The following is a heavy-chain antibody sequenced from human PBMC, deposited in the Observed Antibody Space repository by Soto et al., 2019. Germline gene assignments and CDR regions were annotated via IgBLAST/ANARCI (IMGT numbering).Heavy chain of an antibody. Sequence: GGSLILSCASSGFTFSSYAMSWVRQAPGKGLEWVSAISGSGGSTYYADSVKGRFTISRDNSKNTLYLQRNSLRAEDTAVYYCAKDGSSGWWSLYAFDRWGKGKMVTV. V-gene: IGHV3-23*01. CDR1: GFTFSSYA. CDR2: ISGSGGST. J-gene: IGHJ3*02. CDR3: AKDGSSGWWSLYAFDR. D-gene: IGHD6-19*01.